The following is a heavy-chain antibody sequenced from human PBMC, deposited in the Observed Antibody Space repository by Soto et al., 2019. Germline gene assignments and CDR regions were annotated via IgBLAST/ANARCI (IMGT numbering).Heavy chain of an antibody. CDR2: LFWDDDK. V-gene: IGHV2-5*02. Sequence: SGPTPGKPPQNPTLAGTFSEFSLGPRGGGVGWVPQPPGKAPDLVSLLFWDDDKGHKPTLKNKATITKDISKNEVVLTMTNMDPVDTATYYCALILYTSGSFYFDFWGPGILVTVSS. CDR3: ALILYTSGSFYFDF. D-gene: IGHD3-10*01. J-gene: IGHJ4*02. CDR1: EFSLGPRGGG.